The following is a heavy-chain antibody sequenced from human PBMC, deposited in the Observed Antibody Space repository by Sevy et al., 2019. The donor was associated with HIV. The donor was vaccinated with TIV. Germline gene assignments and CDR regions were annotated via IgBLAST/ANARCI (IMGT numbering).Heavy chain of an antibody. J-gene: IGHJ1*01. CDR2: TSYDGSHK. CDR1: GFIFSNFA. CDR3: ARGENDDEFFQY. D-gene: IGHD1-26*01. Sequence: GGSLRLSCTVSGFIFSNFAMHWVRQAPGKGLEWVAVTSYDGSHKYYTDSVKGRFTVSTDNSRNILSLEMNNLRRDDTAVYYCARGENDDEFFQYWGQGTLVTVSS. V-gene: IGHV3-30*04.